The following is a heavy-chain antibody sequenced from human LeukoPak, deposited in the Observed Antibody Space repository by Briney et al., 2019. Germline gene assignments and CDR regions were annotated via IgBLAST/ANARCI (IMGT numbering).Heavy chain of an antibody. CDR1: GFTFSSYS. CDR3: AREEFGAGYCSGGSGYYFDY. CDR2: ISSSSSYI. V-gene: IGHV3-21*01. D-gene: IGHD2-15*01. J-gene: IGHJ4*02. Sequence: GGSLRLSCAASGFTFSSYSMNWVRQAPGKGLERVSSISSSSSYIYYADSVKGRFTISRDNAKNSLYLQMNSLRAEDTAVYYCAREEFGAGYCSGGSGYYFDYWGQGTLVTVSS.